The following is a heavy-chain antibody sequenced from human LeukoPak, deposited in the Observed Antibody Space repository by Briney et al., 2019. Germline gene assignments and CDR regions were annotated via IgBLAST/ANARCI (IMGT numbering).Heavy chain of an antibody. Sequence: GGSLRLSCAASGFTFSSYWMHWVRQAPGKVLVLVSRINSDGSSTSYADSVKGRFTISRDNAKNTLYLQMSSVRAEDKAVYYCARDSPHGDYGYWGQGTLVTVSS. J-gene: IGHJ4*02. CDR3: ARDSPHGDYGY. D-gene: IGHD4-17*01. CDR1: GFTFSSYW. CDR2: INSDGSST. V-gene: IGHV3-74*01.